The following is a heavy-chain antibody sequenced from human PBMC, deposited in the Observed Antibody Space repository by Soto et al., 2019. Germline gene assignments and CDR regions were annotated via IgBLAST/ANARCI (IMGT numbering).Heavy chain of an antibody. D-gene: IGHD3-9*01. Sequence: EVQLLEHGGQLVQPGESLRLSCAASGFTFRTLTMNWVRQAPGKGLEWVPGIIGGDGDKFYSDSVKGRFTISRDNSKDMLFLQMSSLRVDDTAVYYCAKDRDPDGIWTFDSWGQGTLVTVSS. CDR2: IIGGDGDK. J-gene: IGHJ5*01. V-gene: IGHV3-23*01. CDR3: AKDRDPDGIWTFDS. CDR1: GFTFRTLT.